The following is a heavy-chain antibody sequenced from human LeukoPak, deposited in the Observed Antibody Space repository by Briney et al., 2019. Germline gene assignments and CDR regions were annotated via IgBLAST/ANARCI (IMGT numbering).Heavy chain of an antibody. CDR2: ISSSSSYI. Sequence: GGSLRLSCAVSGFSFDDYAMHWVRQAPGKGLEWVSSISSSSSYIYYADSVKGRFTISRDNAKNSLYLQMNSLRAEDTAVYYCARDLLSSGPENAFDIWGQGTMVTVSS. CDR3: ARDLLSSGPENAFDI. D-gene: IGHD3-22*01. J-gene: IGHJ3*02. CDR1: GFSFDDYA. V-gene: IGHV3-21*01.